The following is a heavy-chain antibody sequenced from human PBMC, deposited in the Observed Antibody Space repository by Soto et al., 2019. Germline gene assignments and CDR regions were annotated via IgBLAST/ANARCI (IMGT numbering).Heavy chain of an antibody. J-gene: IGHJ6*02. CDR2: IRSKAYGGTT. CDR3: TRDDSGGSAYDYYYGMDV. Sequence: GGSLRLSCTASGFTFCDYAMSWFRQAPGKGLEWVGFIRSKAYGGTTEYAASVKGRFTISRDDSKSIAYLQMNSLKTEDTAVYYCTRDDSGGSAYDYYYGMDVWGQGTTVTVSS. CDR1: GFTFCDYA. D-gene: IGHD2-15*01. V-gene: IGHV3-49*03.